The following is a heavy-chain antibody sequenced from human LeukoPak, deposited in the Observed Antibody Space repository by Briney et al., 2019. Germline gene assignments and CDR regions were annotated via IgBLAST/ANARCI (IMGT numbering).Heavy chain of an antibody. CDR1: GFTFSSYW. CDR3: AREAKYCSGGSCYSRPYYFDY. Sequence: GGSLRLSCAASGFTFSSYWTHWVRQAPGKGLVWVSRINSDGSSTSYADSVKGRFTISRDNAKNTLYLQMNSLRAEDTAVYYCAREAKYCSGGSCYSRPYYFDYWGQGTLVTVSS. D-gene: IGHD2-15*01. J-gene: IGHJ4*02. V-gene: IGHV3-74*01. CDR2: INSDGSST.